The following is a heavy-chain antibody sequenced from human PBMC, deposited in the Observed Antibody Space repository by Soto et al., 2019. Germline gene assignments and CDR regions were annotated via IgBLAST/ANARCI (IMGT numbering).Heavy chain of an antibody. CDR2: INHSGST. D-gene: IGHD6-19*01. Sequence: SETLSLTCAVYGGSFSGYYWSWIRQSPGKGLEWIGEINHSGSTNYNPSLKSRVTISVDTSKNQFSLKLSSVTAADTAVYYCARYGEAVAPIDYWGQGTLVSVSS. J-gene: IGHJ4*02. CDR3: ARYGEAVAPIDY. V-gene: IGHV4-34*01. CDR1: GGSFSGYY.